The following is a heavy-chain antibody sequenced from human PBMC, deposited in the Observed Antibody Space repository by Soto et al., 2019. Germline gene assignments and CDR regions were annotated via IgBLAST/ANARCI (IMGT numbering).Heavy chain of an antibody. CDR2: IWYDGGNK. V-gene: IGHV3-33*01. Sequence: GGSLRLSCAASGFTFSSYGMHWVRQAPGKGLEWVAVIWYDGGNKYYADSVKGRFTISRDSSKNTLYLQMNSLRAEDTAVYYCASVNSGSYLTDYYFDYWGQGTLVTVSS. D-gene: IGHD1-26*01. CDR1: GFTFSSYG. J-gene: IGHJ4*02. CDR3: ASVNSGSYLTDYYFDY.